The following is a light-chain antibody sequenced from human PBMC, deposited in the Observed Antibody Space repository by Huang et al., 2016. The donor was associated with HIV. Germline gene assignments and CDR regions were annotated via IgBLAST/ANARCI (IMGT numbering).Light chain of an antibody. Sequence: ETVMTQSPVTLSVSPGERATLPCRASQSVAYNLAWYQQTPGQAPRLLIYGASTRAIGIPARFSGSGSGTEFTLTISSLQSEDFALYYCQQYNNWPLTFGGGTKVEIQ. CDR3: QQYNNWPLT. CDR1: QSVAYN. J-gene: IGKJ4*01. CDR2: GAS. V-gene: IGKV3-15*01.